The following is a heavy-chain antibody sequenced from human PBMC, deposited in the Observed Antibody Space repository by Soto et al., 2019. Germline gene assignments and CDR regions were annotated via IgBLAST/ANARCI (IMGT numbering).Heavy chain of an antibody. CDR3: ARCGEGITIFGVVINWFDP. Sequence: SETLSLTCAVYGGSFSGYYWSWIRQPPGKGLEWIGEINHSGSTTYNPSLKSRVTISVDTSKNQFSLKLSSVTAADTAVYYCARCGEGITIFGVVINWFDPWGQGTLVTVSS. D-gene: IGHD3-3*01. CDR1: GGSFSGYY. CDR2: INHSGST. J-gene: IGHJ5*02. V-gene: IGHV4-34*01.